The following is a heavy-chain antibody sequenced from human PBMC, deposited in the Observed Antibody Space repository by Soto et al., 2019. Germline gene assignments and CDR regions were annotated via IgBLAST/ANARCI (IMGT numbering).Heavy chain of an antibody. CDR1: GGSISSGGYY. V-gene: IGHV4-31*03. D-gene: IGHD2-2*01. CDR3: ARDSLRTRPMPEDYYGMDV. Sequence: SETLSLTCTVSGGSISSGGYYWSWIRQHPGKGLEWIGYIYYSGSTYYNPSLKSRVTISVDTSKNQFSLKLSSVTAADTAAYYCARDSLRTRPMPEDYYGMDVWGQGTTVTVSS. CDR2: IYYSGST. J-gene: IGHJ6*02.